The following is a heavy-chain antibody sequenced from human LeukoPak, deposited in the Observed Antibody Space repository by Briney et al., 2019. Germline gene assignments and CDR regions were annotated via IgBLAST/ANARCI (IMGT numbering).Heavy chain of an antibody. D-gene: IGHD6-19*01. CDR3: ASRIAVAGTWFDY. V-gene: IGHV3-21*01. CDR2: ISSGSSYI. CDR1: GFTFSSYS. J-gene: IGHJ4*02. Sequence: GGSLRLSCAASGFTFSSYSMNWVRQAPGKGLEWVSSISSGSSYIYYADSLKGRFTISRDNAKNSLYLQMNSLRAEDTAVYYCASRIAVAGTWFDYWGQGTLVTVSS.